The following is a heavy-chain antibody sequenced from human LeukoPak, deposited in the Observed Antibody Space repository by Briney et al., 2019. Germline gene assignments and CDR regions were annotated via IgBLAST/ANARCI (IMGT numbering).Heavy chain of an antibody. V-gene: IGHV4-39*07. CDR1: GDSISSSSYY. CDR2: VYYSGST. D-gene: IGHD1-26*01. CDR3: ARGPSGSYGY. J-gene: IGHJ4*02. Sequence: PSETLSLTCTVSGDSISSSSYYWGWIRQPPGKGLEWIGSVYYSGSTYYNPSLKSRVTISVDTSKNQFSLMMSSVTAADTAVYYCARGPSGSYGYWGQGTLVTVSS.